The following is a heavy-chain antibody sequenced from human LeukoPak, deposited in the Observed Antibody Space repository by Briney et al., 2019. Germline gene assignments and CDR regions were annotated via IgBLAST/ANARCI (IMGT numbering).Heavy chain of an antibody. V-gene: IGHV4-59*08. CDR1: GGSISSYY. CDR3: ARHEGYSYAFAY. J-gene: IGHJ4*02. D-gene: IGHD5-18*01. Sequence: SETLSLTCTDSGGSISSYYWSWIRQPPGKGLEWIGYIYYSGSTNYNPSLKSRLTISADTSKNQFSLKLSSVTAADTAVYFCARHEGYSYAFAYWGQGTLVTVSS. CDR2: IYYSGST.